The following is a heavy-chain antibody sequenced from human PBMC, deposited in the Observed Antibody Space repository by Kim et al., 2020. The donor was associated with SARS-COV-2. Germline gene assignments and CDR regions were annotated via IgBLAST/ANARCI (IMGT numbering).Heavy chain of an antibody. J-gene: IGHJ4*02. V-gene: IGHV3-11*06. D-gene: IGHD2-2*02. CDR3: ARDLRPDCSSTSCYIY. Sequence: VKGRFTITRDNAKNLLYLEKNSLRAEDTAVYYCARDLRPDCSSTSCYIYWGQGTLVTVSS.